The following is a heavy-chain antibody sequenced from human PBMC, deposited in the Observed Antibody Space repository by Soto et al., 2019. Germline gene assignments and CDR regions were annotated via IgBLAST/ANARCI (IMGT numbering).Heavy chain of an antibody. V-gene: IGHV3-30-3*01. CDR1: GFTFSSYA. CDR3: ARVGGGGGWYRGGMDY. D-gene: IGHD1-1*01. Sequence: QVQLVESGGGVVQPGRSLRLSCAASGFTFSSYAMHWVRQAPGKGLEWVAVISYDGSNKYYADSVKGRFTTSRDNDKNTLYLQLSRLRAEDTAVYYCARVGGGGGWYRGGMDYWGQGTLVTVSS. CDR2: ISYDGSNK. J-gene: IGHJ4*02.